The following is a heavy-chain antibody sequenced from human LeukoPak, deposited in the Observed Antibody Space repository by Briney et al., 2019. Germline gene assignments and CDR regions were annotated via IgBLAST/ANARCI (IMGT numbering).Heavy chain of an antibody. J-gene: IGHJ4*02. CDR2: ISYDGSNK. D-gene: IGHD3-9*01. Sequence: GGSLRLSCAASGFTFSSYAMRWVRQAPGKGLEWVAVISYDGSNKYYADSVKGRFTISRDNSKNTLYLQMNSLRAEDTAVYYCARSPRYFDWFFDYWGQGTLVTVSS. CDR3: ARSPRYFDWFFDY. CDR1: GFTFSSYA. V-gene: IGHV3-30*04.